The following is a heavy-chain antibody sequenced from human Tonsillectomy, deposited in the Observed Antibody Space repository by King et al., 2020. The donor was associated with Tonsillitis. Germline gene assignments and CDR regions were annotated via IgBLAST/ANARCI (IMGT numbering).Heavy chain of an antibody. CDR3: ARSLAAKNCFDP. CDR2: IIPFLGIA. CDR1: GGTFSSYA. Sequence: QLVQSGAEVRKPGSSVKVSCKASGGTFSSYAINWVRQVPGQGLEWMGRIIPFLGIANYAQKFQGRVTITADRSTSTAFMELSSLTSEETAMYYCARSLAAKNCFDPWGQGTLVTVSS. D-gene: IGHD6-6*01. J-gene: IGHJ5*02. V-gene: IGHV1-69*04.